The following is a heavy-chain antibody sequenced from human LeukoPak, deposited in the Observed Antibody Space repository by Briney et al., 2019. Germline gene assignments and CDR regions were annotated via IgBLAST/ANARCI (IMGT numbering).Heavy chain of an antibody. CDR1: GYTFTSYG. V-gene: IGHV1-18*01. J-gene: IGHJ4*02. CDR3: ARDMRYSSGWYVED. Sequence: ASVRVSCKASGYTFTSYGISWVRQAPGQGLEWMGWISAYNGNTNYAQKLQGRVTMTTDTSTSTAYMELRSLRSDDTAVYYCARDMRYSSGWYVEDWGQGTLVTVSS. D-gene: IGHD6-19*01. CDR2: ISAYNGNT.